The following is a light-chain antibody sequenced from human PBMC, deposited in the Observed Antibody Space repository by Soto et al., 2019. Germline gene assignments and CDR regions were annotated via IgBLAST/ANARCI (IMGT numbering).Light chain of an antibody. J-gene: IGLJ2*01. CDR3: ECWDSNPHVV. Sequence: QPVLTQSSSLSASLGSSVKLTCTLSSGHSSYVIAWHQQQPEKAPRYLMKLEGSGSYNKGSAVPHRFSCSCSGADRDLPISTLQSEEEADYYSECWDSNPHVVFGGGTQLTVL. V-gene: IGLV4-60*03. CDR2: LEGSGSY. CDR1: SGHSSYV.